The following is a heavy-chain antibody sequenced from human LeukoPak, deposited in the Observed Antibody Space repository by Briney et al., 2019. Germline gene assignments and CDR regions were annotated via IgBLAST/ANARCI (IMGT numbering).Heavy chain of an antibody. V-gene: IGHV4-34*01. CDR2: INHSGSS. J-gene: IGHJ4*02. Sequence: SETLSLTCAVYGGSFSGYYWSWIRQPPGKGLEWIGEINHSGSSNYNPSLKSRVTISVDTSKNQFSLKLSSVTAADTAVYYCATGKNCGGDCSNFDYWGQGTLVTVSS. CDR1: GGSFSGYY. D-gene: IGHD2-21*01. CDR3: ATGKNCGGDCSNFDY.